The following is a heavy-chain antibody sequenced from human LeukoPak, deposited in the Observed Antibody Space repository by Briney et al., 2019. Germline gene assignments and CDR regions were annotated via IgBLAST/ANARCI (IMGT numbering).Heavy chain of an antibody. V-gene: IGHV3-23*01. J-gene: IGHJ4*02. CDR2: INDSGGST. Sequence: AGGSLRLSCAASGFIFSSYGMSWVRQAPGKGLEWVSVINDSGGSTYYADSVKGRFTISRDNAKNTLFLQMNSLRAEDTAVYYCAELSGGGGYGKYDHWGQGTLVTVSS. CDR3: AELSGGGGYGKYDH. CDR1: GFIFSSYG. D-gene: IGHD2-15*01.